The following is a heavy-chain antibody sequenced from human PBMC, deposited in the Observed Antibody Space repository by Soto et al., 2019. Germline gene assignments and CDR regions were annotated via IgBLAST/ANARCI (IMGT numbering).Heavy chain of an antibody. CDR2: ISYDGSNK. V-gene: IGHV3-30*03. Sequence: PGGSLRLSCAASGFTFSSYGMRWVRQAPGKGLEWVAVISYDGSNKYYADSVKGRFTISRDNSKNTLYLQMNSLRAEDTAVYYCAIITNPVFDYWGQGTLVTVSS. J-gene: IGHJ4*02. CDR3: AIITNPVFDY. CDR1: GFTFSSYG. D-gene: IGHD1-1*01.